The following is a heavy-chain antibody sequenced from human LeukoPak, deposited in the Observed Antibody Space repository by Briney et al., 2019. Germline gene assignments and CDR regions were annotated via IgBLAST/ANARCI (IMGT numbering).Heavy chain of an antibody. V-gene: IGHV3-23*01. J-gene: IGHJ6*03. CDR2: ISGSGGST. Sequence: GGSLRLSCAASGFTFSSYAMSWVRQAPGKGLEWVSAISGSGGSTYYADSVKGRFTISRDNSKNTLYLQMNSLRAEDTAVYYCAKIISGGFYYYYMDVWGKGTTVTVSS. CDR3: AKIISGGFYYYYMDV. CDR1: GFTFSSYA. D-gene: IGHD3-10*01.